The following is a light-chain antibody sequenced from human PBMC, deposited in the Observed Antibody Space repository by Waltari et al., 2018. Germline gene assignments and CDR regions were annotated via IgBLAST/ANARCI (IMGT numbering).Light chain of an antibody. CDR2: RTH. J-gene: IGLJ3*02. CDR1: SNNVGDQG. Sequence: QAGLTQPPSVSKDLRQTATLTCTGDSNNVGDQGAAGLRQATGHTPKHLSYRTHNRPSGISDRVAASTSGNMASLTITGLQSEDAADYYCSAWDSSLSAWVVGGGTKLTVL. CDR3: SAWDSSLSAWV. V-gene: IGLV10-54*04.